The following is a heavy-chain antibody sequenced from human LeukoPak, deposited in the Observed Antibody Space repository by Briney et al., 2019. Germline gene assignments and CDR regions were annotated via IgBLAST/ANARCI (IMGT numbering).Heavy chain of an antibody. CDR3: ARGSRGYSGYDLFDY. CDR2: INPSGGST. D-gene: IGHD5-12*01. V-gene: IGHV1-46*01. J-gene: IGHJ4*02. CDR1: GYTFTSYY. Sequence: ASVRVSCKASGYTFTSYYMHWVRQAPGQGLEWMGIINPSGGSTSYAQKFQGRVTMTRDTSTSTVYMELSSLRSEDTAVYYCARGSRGYSGYDLFDYWGQGTLVTVSS.